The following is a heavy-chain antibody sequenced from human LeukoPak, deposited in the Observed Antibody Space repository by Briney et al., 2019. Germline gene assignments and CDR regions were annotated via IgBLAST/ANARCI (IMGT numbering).Heavy chain of an antibody. D-gene: IGHD2/OR15-2a*01. CDR3: AKDLEGGAFPHYFDD. Sequence: PGGSLRLSCAASGFTFNSYSMNWVRQAPGKGLEWVSSISSSSSYIYYADSVKGRFTISRDNSKNTLYLQMNSLRAEDTAVYYCAKDLEGGAFPHYFDDWGQGTLVTVSS. CDR1: GFTFNSYS. J-gene: IGHJ4*02. CDR2: ISSSSSYI. V-gene: IGHV3-21*04.